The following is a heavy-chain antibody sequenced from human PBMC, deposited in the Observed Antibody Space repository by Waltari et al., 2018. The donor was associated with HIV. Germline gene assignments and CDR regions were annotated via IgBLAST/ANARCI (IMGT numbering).Heavy chain of an antibody. CDR3: TRDSSGYAGFDS. CDR2: SRNKANSYTT. J-gene: IGHJ4*02. D-gene: IGHD5-12*01. Sequence: EVQLVESGGGLVRPGGSLRLSCAASGFAFSDHYLDWVRQATGKGLEGVGRSRNKANSYTTGYAASVKGRFTSSRDASKNSLFRQMNSLRADDTAIYDCTRDSSGYAGFDSWGQGALVTVSS. CDR1: GFAFSDHY. V-gene: IGHV3-72*01.